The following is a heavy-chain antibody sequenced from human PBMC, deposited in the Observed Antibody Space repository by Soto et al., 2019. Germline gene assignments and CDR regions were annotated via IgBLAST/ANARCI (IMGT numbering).Heavy chain of an antibody. D-gene: IGHD3-10*01. V-gene: IGHV4-59*01. CDR1: GGSISSYY. CDR2: IYYSGNT. Sequence: SETLSLTCTVSGGSISSYYWSWIRQPPGKGLEWIGYIYYSGNTNYNPSLQSRVTISVDTSKKQFSLKLSSVTAADTAVYYCARGADLSGSGTYYGDYFDSWGQGTLVTVSS. CDR3: ARGADLSGSGTYYGDYFDS. J-gene: IGHJ4*02.